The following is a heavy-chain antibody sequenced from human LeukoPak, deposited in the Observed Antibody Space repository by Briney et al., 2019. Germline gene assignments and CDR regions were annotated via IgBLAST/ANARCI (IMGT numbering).Heavy chain of an antibody. CDR2: ISSGGST. V-gene: IGHV3-23*01. Sequence: TGGSLRLSCAASGFTFSNYPMNWVHQALGKGLEWVSVISSGGSTSYADSVKGRFTISRDNSKNTLYLQLNSLRPEDTAVYYCASFPRGDLALVILDYWGQGTLVTVSS. J-gene: IGHJ4*02. D-gene: IGHD2-21*01. CDR1: GFTFSNYP. CDR3: ASFPRGDLALVILDY.